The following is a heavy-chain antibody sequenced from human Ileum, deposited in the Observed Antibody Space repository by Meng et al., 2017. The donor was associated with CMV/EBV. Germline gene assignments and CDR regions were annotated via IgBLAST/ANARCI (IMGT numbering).Heavy chain of an antibody. CDR2: IYHSGST. J-gene: IGHJ4*02. Sequence: QVHIQEWGAGLLKPSETLTLTCAVYGGSFNDYYWSWIRQSPGKGLEWIGGIYHSGSTNYNPSFKSRVSISVDTSKTQFSLKMYSVTAADTALYYCARTQVVRVFDFWGQGTLVTVSS. D-gene: IGHD2-21*01. CDR1: GGSFNDYY. V-gene: IGHV4-34*01. CDR3: ARTQVVRVFDF.